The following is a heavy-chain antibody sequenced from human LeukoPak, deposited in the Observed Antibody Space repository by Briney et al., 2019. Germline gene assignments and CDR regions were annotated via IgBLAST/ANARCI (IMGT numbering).Heavy chain of an antibody. J-gene: IGHJ3*02. Sequence: SETLCLTCTVSGGSISSYYWSWIRQPPGKGLEWIGYIYYSGSTNYNPSLKSRVTISEDTSKNQFSLKLSSVTAADTAVYYCARDPSGYRNDAFDIWGQGTMVTVSS. D-gene: IGHD1-14*01. CDR3: ARDPSGYRNDAFDI. CDR1: GGSISSYY. V-gene: IGHV4-59*01. CDR2: IYYSGST.